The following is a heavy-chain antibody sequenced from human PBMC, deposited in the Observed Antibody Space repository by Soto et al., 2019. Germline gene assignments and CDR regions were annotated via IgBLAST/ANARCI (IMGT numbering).Heavy chain of an antibody. J-gene: IGHJ5*02. V-gene: IGHV1-8*01. CDR2: MNPNSGNT. CDR3: ARVQVLLPFRPNSIDP. D-gene: IGHD3-3*02. CDR1: GYTFTSYD. Sequence: ASVKVSCKASGYTFTSYDINWVRQATGQGLEWMGWMNPNSGNTGYAQKFQGRVTMTRNTSISTAYMELSSLRSEDTAVYYCARVQVLLPFRPNSIDPWGQGTLVTVSS.